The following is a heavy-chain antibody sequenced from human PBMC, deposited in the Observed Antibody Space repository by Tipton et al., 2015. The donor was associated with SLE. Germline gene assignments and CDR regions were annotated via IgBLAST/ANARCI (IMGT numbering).Heavy chain of an antibody. CDR3: ARLNWAFY. CDR2: IYYSGST. CDR1: GGSISSHY. Sequence: GLVKPSETLSLTCTVSGGSISSHYWSWIRQPPGKGLERIGYIYYSGSTYYNPSLKSRVTISVDTSKNQFSLKLSSVTAADTAVYYCARLNWAFYWGQGTLVTVSS. D-gene: IGHD1-1*01. V-gene: IGHV4-59*11. J-gene: IGHJ4*02.